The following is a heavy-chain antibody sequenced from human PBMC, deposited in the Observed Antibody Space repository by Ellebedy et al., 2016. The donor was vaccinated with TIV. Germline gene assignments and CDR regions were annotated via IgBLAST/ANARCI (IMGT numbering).Heavy chain of an antibody. J-gene: IGHJ6*02. V-gene: IGHV1-69*13. Sequence: ASVKVSCKASGGTFSSYGISWVRQAPGQGLEWMGGIIPIFGTANYAQKFQGRVTITADESTTTAYMELSSLRSEDTAVYYCARDWVDNYYYYYGMDVWGQGTTVTVSS. D-gene: IGHD2-15*01. CDR3: ARDWVDNYYYYYGMDV. CDR1: GGTFSSYG. CDR2: IIPIFGTA.